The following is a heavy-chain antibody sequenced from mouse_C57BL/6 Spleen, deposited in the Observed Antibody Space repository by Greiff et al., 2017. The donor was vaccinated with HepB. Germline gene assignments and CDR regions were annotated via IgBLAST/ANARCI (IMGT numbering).Heavy chain of an antibody. CDR1: GFSLTSYG. Sequence: QVHVKQSGPGLVQPSQSLSITCTVSGFSLTSYGVHWVRQSPGKGLEWLGVIWSGGSTDYNAAFISRLSISKDNSKSQVFFKMNSLQADDTAIYYCARNVPTVVEENYYAMDYWGQGTSVTVSS. D-gene: IGHD1-1*01. CDR3: ARNVPTVVEENYYAMDY. CDR2: IWSGGST. J-gene: IGHJ4*01. V-gene: IGHV2-2*01.